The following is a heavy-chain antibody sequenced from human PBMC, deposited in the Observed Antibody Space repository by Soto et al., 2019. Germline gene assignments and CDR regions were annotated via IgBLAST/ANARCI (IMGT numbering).Heavy chain of an antibody. V-gene: IGHV1-2*02. CDR3: AREVVATSTPHYYYYGLDV. CDR2: INPNSGGT. CDR1: GHTFTGYY. Sequence: QVQLVQSGAEVKKPGASVKVSCKASGHTFTGYYMHWVRQAPGQGLEWVGWINPNSGGTNFAQKFQDRVTMTRDTSISTAYMGLSRMRSDDTAVYYCAREVVATSTPHYYYYGLDVWGQGTTVTVSS. J-gene: IGHJ6*02. D-gene: IGHD5-12*01.